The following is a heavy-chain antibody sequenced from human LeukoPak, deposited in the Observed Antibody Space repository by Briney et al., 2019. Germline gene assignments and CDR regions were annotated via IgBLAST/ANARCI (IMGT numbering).Heavy chain of an antibody. D-gene: IGHD3-22*01. Sequence: GGSLRLSCAASGFTFSSYAMSWVRQAPGKGLEWVSAISGSGGSTYYADSVKGRFTISRDNSKNTLYLQMNSLRAEDTAVYYCAKVVSGYYYVDWFDPWGQGTLVTVSS. J-gene: IGHJ5*02. V-gene: IGHV3-23*01. CDR1: GFTFSSYA. CDR2: ISGSGGST. CDR3: AKVVSGYYYVDWFDP.